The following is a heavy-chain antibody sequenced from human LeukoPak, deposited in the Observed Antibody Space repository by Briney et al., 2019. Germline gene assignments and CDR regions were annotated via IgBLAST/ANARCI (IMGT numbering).Heavy chain of an antibody. Sequence: GGSLRLSCAASGFTFSTSAMRGVRQAPGKGLEWVAFIKFDGGNKYYADSVKGRFTISRDNSKNTLYLQMNTLRPEDTTVYYCAGGDSYGFASWGQGTLVTVSS. J-gene: IGHJ4*02. CDR1: GFTFSTSA. V-gene: IGHV3-30*02. D-gene: IGHD5-18*01. CDR3: AGGDSYGFAS. CDR2: IKFDGGNK.